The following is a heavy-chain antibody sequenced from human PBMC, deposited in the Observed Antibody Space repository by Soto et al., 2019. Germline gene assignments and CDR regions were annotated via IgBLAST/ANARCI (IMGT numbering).Heavy chain of an antibody. CDR3: SRHSSSLTSSLDD. Sequence: PGGSLRLSCAASGFTFSRHWMSWFRQAPGKGLEWVANIKPDGSERDYVDSLKGRFTISRDNDENSLYLQMNDLRVEDTAVYYWSRHSSSLTSSLDDWGPGTRVTVFS. D-gene: IGHD6-13*01. V-gene: IGHV3-7*05. J-gene: IGHJ4*02. CDR1: GFTFSRHW. CDR2: IKPDGSER.